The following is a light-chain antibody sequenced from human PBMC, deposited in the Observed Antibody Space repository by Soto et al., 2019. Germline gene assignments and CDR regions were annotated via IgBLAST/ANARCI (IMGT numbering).Light chain of an antibody. CDR3: QQFYSAPIT. J-gene: IGKJ5*01. CDR2: SAS. Sequence: DIQMSQSPSSLSASVGDSVTITCRASQTIKNYLNCYQQKPGRAPNLLIYSASTLHSGVPSRFSGTKSATDFTLTITSLQPEDFATYYCQQFYSAPITFGQGTRLEI. CDR1: QTIKNY. V-gene: IGKV1-39*01.